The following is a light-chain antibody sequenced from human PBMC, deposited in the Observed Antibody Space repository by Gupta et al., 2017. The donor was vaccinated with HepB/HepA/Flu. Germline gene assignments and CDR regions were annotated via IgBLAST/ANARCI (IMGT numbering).Light chain of an antibody. CDR2: AAS. J-gene: IGKJ2*01. V-gene: IGKV1-39*01. Sequence: DIQMTQSPSSLSASVGDRVTITCRASQSISSYLNWHQQKPGKAPKLLTYAASSLQSGVPSRFSGSGSGTDFTLTISSLQPEDFATYYCQQSYGTPYTFGQGTKLEIK. CDR1: QSISSY. CDR3: QQSYGTPYT.